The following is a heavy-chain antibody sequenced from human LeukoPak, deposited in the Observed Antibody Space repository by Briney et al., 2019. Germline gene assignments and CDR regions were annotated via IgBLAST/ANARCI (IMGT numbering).Heavy chain of an antibody. V-gene: IGHV1-2*04. Sequence: RASVKVSCKASGYTFTGYYMHWVRQAPGQGLEWMGWINPNSGGTNYAQKFQGWVTMTRDTSISTAYMELSRLRSDDTAVYYCARALGIRAPLASFDYWGQGTLVTVSS. J-gene: IGHJ4*02. CDR2: INPNSGGT. CDR3: ARALGIRAPLASFDY. CDR1: GYTFTGYY.